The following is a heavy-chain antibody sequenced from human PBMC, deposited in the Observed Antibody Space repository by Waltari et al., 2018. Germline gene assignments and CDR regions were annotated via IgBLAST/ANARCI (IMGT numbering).Heavy chain of an antibody. CDR2: ISNDENYK. J-gene: IGHJ6*02. V-gene: IGHV3-30*18. Sequence: QVLLVESGGGVVQPGRSLRLSCAASGFSLTYFGMHWVRQAPGKGLEWVAVISNDENYKYYADSVKGRFIISRDNTKNTVYLQMSSLRPEDTAVYFCVKDLQGYYYFGLDVWGQGTTVTVSS. CDR3: VKDLQGYYYFGLDV. CDR1: GFSLTYFG.